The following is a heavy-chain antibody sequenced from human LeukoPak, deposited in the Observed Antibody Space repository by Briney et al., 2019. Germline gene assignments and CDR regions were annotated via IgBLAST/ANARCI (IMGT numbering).Heavy chain of an antibody. D-gene: IGHD3-10*01. CDR3: AKDLWFGELWNWFDP. Sequence: GGSLRLSCAASGFTFSSYGMHWVRQAPGKGLEWVAFIRYDGSNKYYADSVKGRFTISRDNSKNTLYLQMNSLRAEDTAVYYCAKDLWFGELWNWFDPWGQRTLVTVSS. CDR1: GFTFSSYG. CDR2: IRYDGSNK. V-gene: IGHV3-30*02. J-gene: IGHJ5*02.